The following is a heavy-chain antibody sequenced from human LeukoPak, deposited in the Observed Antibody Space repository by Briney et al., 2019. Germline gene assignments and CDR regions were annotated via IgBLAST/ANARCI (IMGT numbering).Heavy chain of an antibody. CDR1: GYTFTSYG. V-gene: IGHV1-18*01. CDR2: ISAYNGNT. Sequence: GASVKVSCKASGYTFTSYGISWVRQAPGQGLEWMGWISAYNGNTNYAQKLQGRVTMTTDTSTSTAYMELRSLRSDDTAVYYCASREYSYGPFGYGMDVWGQGTTVTVSS. CDR3: ASREYSYGPFGYGMDV. D-gene: IGHD5-18*01. J-gene: IGHJ6*02.